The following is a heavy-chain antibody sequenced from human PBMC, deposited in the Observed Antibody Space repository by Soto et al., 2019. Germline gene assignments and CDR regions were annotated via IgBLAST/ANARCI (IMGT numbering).Heavy chain of an antibody. CDR3: ANGGAVVAAGTRVSLYTAMDA. V-gene: IGHV1-2*02. D-gene: IGHD1-26*01. CDR2: INPNSGDT. CDR1: GYTFTGYY. Sequence: QVQLVQSGTEVKRPGDSVKVSCKASGYTFTGYYVHWVRQAPGQGLEWMGWINPNSGDTYLAQRFQGRVPRHRNTAIGTAYTELSCLTADVPAEQDCANGGAVVAAGTRVSLYTAMDAWGQGSTVSVSS. J-gene: IGHJ6*02.